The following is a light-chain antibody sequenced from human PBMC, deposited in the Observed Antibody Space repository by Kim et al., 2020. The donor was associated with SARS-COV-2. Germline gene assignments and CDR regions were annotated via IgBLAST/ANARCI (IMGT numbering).Light chain of an antibody. CDR1: SSDIGAYKY. J-gene: IGLJ1*01. CDR3: TSYAGSNNLDV. V-gene: IGLV2-8*01. CDR2: EVN. Sequence: QSVTISCTRTSSDIGAYKYVSWYQQHPGKAPKLMIYEVNRRPPGVPDRFSGSKSGNTASLTVSGLQAEDEADYYCTSYAGSNNLDVFGTGTKVTVL.